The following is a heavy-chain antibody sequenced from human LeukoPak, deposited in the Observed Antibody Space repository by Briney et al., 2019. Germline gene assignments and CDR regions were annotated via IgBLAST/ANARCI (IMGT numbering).Heavy chain of an antibody. D-gene: IGHD5-12*01. CDR3: ARSPVDIVATIRSYFDY. J-gene: IGHJ4*02. CDR2: IYYSGST. Sequence: PSETLSLTCTVSGGSISSYYWSWIRQPPGKGLVWVGYIYYSGSTDYNPSLKSRVTISVDTSKNQFSLKLSSVTAADTAVYYCARSPVDIVATIRSYFDYWGQGTLVTVSS. CDR1: GGSISSYY. V-gene: IGHV4-59*12.